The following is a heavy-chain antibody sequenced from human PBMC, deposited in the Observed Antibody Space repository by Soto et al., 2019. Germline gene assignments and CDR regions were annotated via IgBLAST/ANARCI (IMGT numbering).Heavy chain of an antibody. CDR3: ARDKTPRSSGWTAFDY. V-gene: IGHV3-33*01. J-gene: IGHJ4*02. Sequence: QVQLVESGGGVVQPGRSLRLSCAASGFTFSSYGMHWVRQAPGKGLEWVAVIWYDGSNKYYADSVKGRFTISRDNSKNTLYLQMNSLRAEDTAVYYCARDKTPRSSGWTAFDYWGQGTLVTVSS. CDR1: GFTFSSYG. D-gene: IGHD6-19*01. CDR2: IWYDGSNK.